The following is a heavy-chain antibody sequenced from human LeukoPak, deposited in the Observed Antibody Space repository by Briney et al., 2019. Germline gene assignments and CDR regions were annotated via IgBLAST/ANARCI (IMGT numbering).Heavy chain of an antibody. Sequence: SVKVSCKASGITFSSRSISWVRQAPGQGLEWMGGIIPIFGSAIYPQKFQGRVTITADESTSTAYMELSSLTSEDTAVYYCARGSRGYSYGWYFDYWGQGTLVTVSS. J-gene: IGHJ4*02. CDR1: GITFSSRS. V-gene: IGHV1-69*01. CDR3: ARGSRGYSYGWYFDY. D-gene: IGHD5-18*01. CDR2: IIPIFGSA.